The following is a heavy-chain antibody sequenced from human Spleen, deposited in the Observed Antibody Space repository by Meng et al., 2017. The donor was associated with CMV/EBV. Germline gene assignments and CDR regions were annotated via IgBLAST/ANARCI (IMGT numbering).Heavy chain of an antibody. CDR2: LYYSGNT. Sequence: SYWSWIRQSPGKGLEWIGHLYYSGNTNYNPSLKSRVTISADTSKNQFSLRLSAVTAADTAVYYCARGESYDILTGYYPLIGAFDIWGQGKMVTVSS. J-gene: IGHJ3*02. V-gene: IGHV4-59*01. CDR1: SY. D-gene: IGHD3-9*01. CDR3: ARGESYDILTGYYPLIGAFDI.